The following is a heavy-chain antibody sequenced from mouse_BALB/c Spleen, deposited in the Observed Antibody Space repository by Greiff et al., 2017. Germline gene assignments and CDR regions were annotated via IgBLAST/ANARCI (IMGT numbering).Heavy chain of an antibody. CDR2: ISYSGST. CDR1: GYSITSDYA. CDR3: ARSLYYRYDGFDY. V-gene: IGHV3-2*02. J-gene: IGHJ2*01. D-gene: IGHD2-14*01. Sequence: VQLQQSGPGLVKPSQSLSLTCTVTGYSITSDYAWNWIRQFPGNKLEWMGYISYSGSTSYNPSLKSRISITRDTSKNQFFLQLNSVTTEDTATYYCARSLYYRYDGFDYWGQGTTLTVSS.